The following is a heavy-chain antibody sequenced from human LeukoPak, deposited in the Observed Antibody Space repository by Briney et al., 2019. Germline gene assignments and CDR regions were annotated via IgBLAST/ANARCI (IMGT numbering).Heavy chain of an antibody. CDR1: GFTFNRYR. D-gene: IGHD5-18*01. Sequence: PGRSLRLSRAASGFTFNRYRMHWVRQAPGKGLEWVAVISYDGRYQFYADSVKGRFTVSKDNSKNTLYLQMNSLRAEDTAVYYCAKSRGYSYGWNYAFDIWGQGTVVTVSS. CDR2: ISYDGRYQ. CDR3: AKSRGYSYGWNYAFDI. V-gene: IGHV3-30*04. J-gene: IGHJ3*02.